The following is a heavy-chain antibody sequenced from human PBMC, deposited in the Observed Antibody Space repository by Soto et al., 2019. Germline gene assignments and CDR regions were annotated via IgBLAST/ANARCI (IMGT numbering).Heavy chain of an antibody. CDR1: GGSITNYY. CDR3: ARDDYKDGGNNWFDP. CDR2: IYTKERT. Sequence: SETLSLTCTVSGGSITNYYWSWIRQPAGKGLEWIGRIYTKERTNYNLSFRNRVTMSVDTSKNQFSLKLDAVTAADTAVYYCARDDYKDGGNNWFDPWGQGTLVTVSS. D-gene: IGHD3-16*01. V-gene: IGHV4-4*07. J-gene: IGHJ5*02.